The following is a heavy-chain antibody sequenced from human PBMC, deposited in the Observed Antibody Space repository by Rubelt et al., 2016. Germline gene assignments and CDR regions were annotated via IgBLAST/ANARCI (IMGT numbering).Heavy chain of an antibody. J-gene: IGHJ6*02. CDR3: AREPETYCGGDCYYYYGMDV. D-gene: IGHD2-21*02. CDR1: GYTFTSYG. V-gene: IGHV1-46*01. Sequence: QVQLVQSGAEVKKPGASVKVSCKASGYTFTSYGISWVRQAPGQGLEWMGIINPSGGSTSYAQKFQGRVTMTRDTSTSTVYMELSSLRSEDTAVYYCAREPETYCGGDCYYYYGMDVWGQGTTVTVSS. CDR2: INPSGGST.